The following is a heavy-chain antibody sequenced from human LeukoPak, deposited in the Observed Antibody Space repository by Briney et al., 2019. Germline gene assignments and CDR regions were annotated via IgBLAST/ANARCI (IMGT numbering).Heavy chain of an antibody. Sequence: SGGSLRLSCAASGFTFSSCNMKWVRQAPGKGLEWVSSISSRSSYIFYADSVKGRFTISRDNAKKSLYLQMNSLRAEDTAVYYCASGVNYFDYWGQGTLVTVSS. CDR1: GFTFSSCN. CDR2: ISSRSSYI. CDR3: ASGVNYFDY. D-gene: IGHD3-3*01. V-gene: IGHV3-21*01. J-gene: IGHJ4*02.